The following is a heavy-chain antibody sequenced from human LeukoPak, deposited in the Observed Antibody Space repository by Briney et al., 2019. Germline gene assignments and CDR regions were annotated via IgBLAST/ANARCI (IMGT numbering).Heavy chain of an antibody. V-gene: IGHV4-38-2*01. J-gene: IGHJ4*02. CDR3: ASLGGDQNGNFDY. CDR2: IFPSGTP. CDR1: GYSISRGNH. Sequence: NPSETLSLTCAVSGYSISRGNHWGWIRQPPEKGLDWIGSIFPSGTPYYNPSLKSRVTLSIDTSKNQFSLTLSAVTAADTAVYYCASLGGDQNGNFDYWGQGILVSVSS. D-gene: IGHD3-16*01.